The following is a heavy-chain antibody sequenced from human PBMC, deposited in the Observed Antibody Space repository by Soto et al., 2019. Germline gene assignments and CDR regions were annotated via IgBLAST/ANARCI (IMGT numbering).Heavy chain of an antibody. CDR1: GGSISSYY. D-gene: IGHD3-3*01. CDR3: ARDNYDFWSGGLDY. V-gene: IGHV4-59*01. Sequence: SETLSLTCTVSGGSISSYYWSWIRQPPGKGLEWIGYIYYSGSTNYNPSLKSRVTISVDTSKNQFSLKLSSVTAADTAVYYCARDNYDFWSGGLDYWGQGTLVTVSS. CDR2: IYYSGST. J-gene: IGHJ4*02.